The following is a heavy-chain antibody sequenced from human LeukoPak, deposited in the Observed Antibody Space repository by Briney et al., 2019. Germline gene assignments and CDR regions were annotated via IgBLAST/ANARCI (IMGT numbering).Heavy chain of an antibody. CDR1: GFTFSTYA. Sequence: PGRSLRLSCAASGFTFSTYAMHWVRQAPGEGLEWVAVIPYDGTTKYHAGSVKGRFTISRDNSKNTLYLKMNTLRAEDTAVYYCARVRIVGSTYDAFDIWGQGTMVTVSS. J-gene: IGHJ3*02. CDR3: ARVRIVGSTYDAFDI. V-gene: IGHV3-30-3*01. CDR2: IPYDGTTK. D-gene: IGHD1-26*01.